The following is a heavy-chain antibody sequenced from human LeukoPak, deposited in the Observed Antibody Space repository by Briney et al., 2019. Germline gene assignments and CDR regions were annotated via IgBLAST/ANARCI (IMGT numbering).Heavy chain of an antibody. Sequence: SVKVSCQASGGTFSSYAISWVRPAPGQGLEWMGRIIPIFGTANYAQKFQGRVTITADESTSTAYMELSSLRSEDTAVYYCARAIVGASIVPGSFDYWGQGTLVTVSS. CDR2: IIPIFGTA. V-gene: IGHV1-69*01. J-gene: IGHJ4*02. CDR1: GGTFSSYA. CDR3: ARAIVGASIVPGSFDY. D-gene: IGHD1-26*01.